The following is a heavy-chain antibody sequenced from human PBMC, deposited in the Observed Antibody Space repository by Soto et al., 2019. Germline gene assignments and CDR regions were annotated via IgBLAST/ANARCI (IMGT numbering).Heavy chain of an antibody. J-gene: IGHJ1*01. D-gene: IGHD4-17*01. CDR1: GGSISSGGYY. CDR3: ASHSAGTPNYGDYVLADKNDDYCFQH. V-gene: IGHV4-31*03. CDR2: IYYSGST. Sequence: QVQLQESGPGLVKPSQTLSLTCTVSGGSISSGGYYWSWIRQHPGKGLEWIGYIYYSGSTYYNPSLKSRVTISVDTSKNQFSLKLSSVTAADTAVYYCASHSAGTPNYGDYVLADKNDDYCFQHWGQGTLVTVSS.